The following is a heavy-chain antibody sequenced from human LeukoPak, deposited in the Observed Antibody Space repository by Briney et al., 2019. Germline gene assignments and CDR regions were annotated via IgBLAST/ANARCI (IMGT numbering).Heavy chain of an antibody. CDR1: GGSISSYY. V-gene: IGHV4-59*12. D-gene: IGHD3-10*01. Sequence: SETLSLTCTVSGGSISSYYWSWIRQPPGKGLEWIGYIYYSGSTNYNPSLKSRVTMSVDTSKNQFSLKLSSVTAADTAVYYCARDRSGSGWFDPWGQGTLVTVSS. CDR2: IYYSGST. CDR3: ARDRSGSGWFDP. J-gene: IGHJ5*02.